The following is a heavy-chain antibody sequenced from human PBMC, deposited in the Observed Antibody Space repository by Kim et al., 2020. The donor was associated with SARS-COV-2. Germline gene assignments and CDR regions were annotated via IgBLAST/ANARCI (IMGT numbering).Heavy chain of an antibody. CDR1: GYTFITYF. Sequence: ASVKVSCKASGYTFITYFIHWMRQAPGQGLEWMGFISPTGGNTRYAQKFQGRVTMTRDTSTATVYIELSSLRSEDSAVYYCARGRGVSYWDYWGQGTLVT. D-gene: IGHD1-26*01. CDR2: ISPTGGNT. CDR3: ARGRGVSYWDY. J-gene: IGHJ4*02. V-gene: IGHV1-46*01.